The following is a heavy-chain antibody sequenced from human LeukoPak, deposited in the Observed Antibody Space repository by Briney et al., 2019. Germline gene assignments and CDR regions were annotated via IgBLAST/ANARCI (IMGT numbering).Heavy chain of an antibody. CDR1: GYTFTSYG. Sequence: ASVKGSCKASGYTFTSYGISWVRQAPGQGLEWMGWISAYNGNTNYAQKLQGRVTMTTDTSTSTAYMEVRSLRSDDTAVYYCARVGLGGCSGGSCYFRGWSGYFDYWGQGTLVTVSS. D-gene: IGHD2-15*01. V-gene: IGHV1-18*01. CDR3: ARVGLGGCSGGSCYFRGWSGYFDY. CDR2: ISAYNGNT. J-gene: IGHJ4*02.